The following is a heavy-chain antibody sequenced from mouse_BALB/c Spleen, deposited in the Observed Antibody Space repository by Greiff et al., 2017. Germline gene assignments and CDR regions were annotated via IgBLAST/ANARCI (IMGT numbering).Heavy chain of an antibody. CDR1: GYTFTSYW. CDR2: INPSTGYT. V-gene: IGHV1-7*01. CDR3: ARSDPSYFDY. Sequence: LQESGAELAKPGASVKMSCKASGYTFTSYWMHWVKQRPGQGLEWIGYINPSTGYTEYNQKFKDKATLTADKSSSTAYMQLSSLTSEDSAVYYCARSDPSYFDYWGQGTTLTVSS. J-gene: IGHJ2*01.